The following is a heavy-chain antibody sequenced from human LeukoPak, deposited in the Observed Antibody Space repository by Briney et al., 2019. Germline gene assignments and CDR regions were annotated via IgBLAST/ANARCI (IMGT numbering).Heavy chain of an antibody. J-gene: IGHJ4*02. V-gene: IGHV3-74*01. CDR3: ARVERGYNWNDALF. CDR2: INSDGSST. CDR1: GFTFSSYW. Sequence: PGGSLRLSCAASGFTFSSYWMHWVRQAPGKGLVWVSRINSDGSSTSYADSVKGRFTISRDNAKNTLYLQMNSLRAEDTAVYYCARVERGYNWNDALFWGQGTLVTVSS. D-gene: IGHD1-20*01.